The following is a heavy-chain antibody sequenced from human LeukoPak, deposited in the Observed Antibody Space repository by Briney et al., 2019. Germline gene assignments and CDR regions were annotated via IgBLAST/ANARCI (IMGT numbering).Heavy chain of an antibody. CDR2: ISYDGSNK. Sequence: GGSLRLSCAASGFTLSSYVMHWVRQAPGKGLEWVAVISYDGSNKYYADSVKGRFTISRDNSKNTLYLQMNSLRAEDTAVYYCAKDSAQYYDIWYYFDYWGQGTLVTVSS. CDR1: GFTLSSYV. V-gene: IGHV3-30*18. CDR3: AKDSAQYYDIWYYFDY. D-gene: IGHD3-9*01. J-gene: IGHJ4*02.